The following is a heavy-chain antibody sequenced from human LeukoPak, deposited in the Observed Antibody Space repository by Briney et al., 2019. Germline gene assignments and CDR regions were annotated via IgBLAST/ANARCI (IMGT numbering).Heavy chain of an antibody. J-gene: IGHJ6*02. D-gene: IGHD1-26*01. V-gene: IGHV3-49*04. CDR2: IRGKAYGGTT. Sequence: GGSLRLSCTASGFTFGDYAMSWVRQAPGKGLEWVGFIRGKAYGGTTEYAASVRGRFTISRDDSKSIAYLQVNSLKTEDTAVYYCSRDGSGIHYGTDVWGQGTTVTVSS. CDR3: SRDGSGIHYGTDV. CDR1: GFTFGDYA.